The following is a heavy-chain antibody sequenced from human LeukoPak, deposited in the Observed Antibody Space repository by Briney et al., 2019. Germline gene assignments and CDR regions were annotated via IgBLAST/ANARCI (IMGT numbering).Heavy chain of an antibody. J-gene: IGHJ4*02. CDR2: IKSKTDGGTT. Sequence: GGSLRLSCAASGFTFSSYAMSWVRQAPGKGLEWVGRIKSKTDGGTTDYAAPVKGRFTISRDDSKNTLYLQMNSLKTEDTAVYYCTTVTPEDDFWSGYGYWGQGTLVTVPS. CDR3: TTVTPEDDFWSGYGY. CDR1: GFTFSSYA. D-gene: IGHD3-3*01. V-gene: IGHV3-15*01.